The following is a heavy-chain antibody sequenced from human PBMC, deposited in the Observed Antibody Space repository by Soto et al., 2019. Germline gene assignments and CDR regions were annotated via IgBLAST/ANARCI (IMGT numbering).Heavy chain of an antibody. CDR2: INWNGGST. Sequence: GGSLRLSCAASGFTFDDYGMSWVRQAPGKGLEWVSGINWNGGSTGYADSVKGRFTISRDNAKNSLYLQMNSLRAEDTAVYYCARDPAPAAIFGGMDVWGQGTTVTVSS. CDR3: ARDPAPAAIFGGMDV. CDR1: GFTFDDYG. D-gene: IGHD2-2*01. V-gene: IGHV3-20*04. J-gene: IGHJ6*02.